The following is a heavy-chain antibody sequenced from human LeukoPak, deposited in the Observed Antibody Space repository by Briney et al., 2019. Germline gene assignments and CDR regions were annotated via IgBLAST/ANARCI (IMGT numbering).Heavy chain of an antibody. CDR1: GFTFSDYY. J-gene: IGHJ4*02. V-gene: IGHV3-11*01. Sequence: GGSLRLSCAASGFTFSDYYMSWIRQAPGKGLEWVSYISSSGSTIYYADSVKGRFTISRDNAKNSLYLQMNSLRAEDTAVYYCAREWVPYYYDSSGYPWWGQGTLVTVSS. D-gene: IGHD3-22*01. CDR3: AREWVPYYYDSSGYPW. CDR2: ISSSGSTI.